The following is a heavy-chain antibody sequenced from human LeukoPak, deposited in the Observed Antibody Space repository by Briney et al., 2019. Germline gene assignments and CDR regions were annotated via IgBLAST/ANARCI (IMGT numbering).Heavy chain of an antibody. CDR2: INHSGST. V-gene: IGHV4-34*01. Sequence: SETLSLTCAVYGGSFSGYYWSWIRQPPGKGLEWIGEINHSGSTNYNPSLKSRVTISVDTSKNQFSLKLSSVTAADTAVYYCARGRVNYGSGSNVDVWGKGTTVTVSS. CDR3: ARGRVNYGSGSNVDV. CDR1: GGSFSGYY. D-gene: IGHD3-10*01. J-gene: IGHJ6*04.